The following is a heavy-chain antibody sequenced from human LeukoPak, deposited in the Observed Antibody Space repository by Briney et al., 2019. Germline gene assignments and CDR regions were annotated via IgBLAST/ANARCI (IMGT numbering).Heavy chain of an antibody. J-gene: IGHJ4*02. D-gene: IGHD4-17*01. CDR1: GFTFSSYE. CDR3: ARDASYGEIPLGY. CDR2: ISSSGSTV. Sequence: GGSLRLSCAASGFTFSSYEMNWVRQAPGKGLEWVSYISSSGSTVYYADSVKGRFTISRDNAKNSLNLQMNSLRAEDTAVYYCARDASYGEIPLGYWGQGTLVTVSS. V-gene: IGHV3-48*03.